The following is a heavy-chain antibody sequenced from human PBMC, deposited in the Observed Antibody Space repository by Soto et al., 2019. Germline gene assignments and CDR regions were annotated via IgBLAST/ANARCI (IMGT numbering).Heavy chain of an antibody. V-gene: IGHV1-8*01. CDR2: MNPNSGNT. Sequence: GASVQVSFKASGYTSTSYDINWLRQAAGQGLEWMGWMNPNSGNTGYAQKFQGRVTMTRNTSISTAYMELSSLRSEDTAVYYCARDIPGGFRYAFDFWGQGTMVTVSS. J-gene: IGHJ3*01. D-gene: IGHD1-1*01. CDR1: GYTSTSYD. CDR3: ARDIPGGFRYAFDF.